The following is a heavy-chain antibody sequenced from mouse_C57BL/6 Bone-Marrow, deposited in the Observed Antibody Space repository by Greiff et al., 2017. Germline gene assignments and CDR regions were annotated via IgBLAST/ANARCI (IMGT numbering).Heavy chain of an antibody. D-gene: IGHD2-4*01. J-gene: IGHJ2*01. CDR3: ARHERYYDYEGYIDY. Sequence: QVQLKESGAEPVKPGASVKLSCKASGYIFTEYTIHWVKQRSGQGLEWIGWFYPGSGSIKYNERFKDKATLTADKSSNTVYMELSRLTSEDSAVYFCARHERYYDYEGYIDYWGQGTTLTVSS. V-gene: IGHV1-62-2*01. CDR2: FYPGSGSI. CDR1: GYIFTEYT.